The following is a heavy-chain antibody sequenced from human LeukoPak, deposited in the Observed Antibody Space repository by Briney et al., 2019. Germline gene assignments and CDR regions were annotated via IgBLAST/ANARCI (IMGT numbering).Heavy chain of an antibody. D-gene: IGHD2-2*01. Sequence: ETLSLTCTVSGGSISSHYWSWIRQPPGKGLEWIGYIYYRGSTNYNPSLKSRVTISVDTSKNQFSLKLSSVTAADTAVYYCARDHCSSTSCYLSYMDVWGKGTTVTVSS. CDR3: ARDHCSSTSCYLSYMDV. J-gene: IGHJ6*03. V-gene: IGHV4-59*11. CDR2: IYYRGST. CDR1: GGSISSHY.